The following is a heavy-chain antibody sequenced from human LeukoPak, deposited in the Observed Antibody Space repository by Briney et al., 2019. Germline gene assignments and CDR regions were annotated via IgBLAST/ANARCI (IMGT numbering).Heavy chain of an antibody. CDR3: ARDPFNYYDSSGLPVY. J-gene: IGHJ4*02. CDR1: GFTFSSYA. V-gene: IGHV3-48*04. CDR2: ISSSGSTI. D-gene: IGHD3-22*01. Sequence: GGSLRLSCAASGFTFSSYAMPWVRQAPGKGLEWVSYISSSGSTIYYADSVKGRFTISRDNAKNSLYLQMNSLRAEDTAVYYCARDPFNYYDSSGLPVYWGQGTLVTVSS.